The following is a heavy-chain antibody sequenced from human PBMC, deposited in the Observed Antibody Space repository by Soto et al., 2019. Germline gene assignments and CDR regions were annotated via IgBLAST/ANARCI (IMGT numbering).Heavy chain of an antibody. CDR3: ASPYHLRIPDYGMDV. V-gene: IGHV3-48*01. Sequence: GGSLRLSCAASGFTFSSYSMNWVRQAPGKGLEWVSYISSSSSAIYYADSVKGRFTISRDNAKNSLYLQMNSLRAEDKAVYYCASPYHLRIPDYGMDVWGQGTTVPVS. D-gene: IGHD5-12*01. CDR2: ISSSSSAI. J-gene: IGHJ6*02. CDR1: GFTFSSYS.